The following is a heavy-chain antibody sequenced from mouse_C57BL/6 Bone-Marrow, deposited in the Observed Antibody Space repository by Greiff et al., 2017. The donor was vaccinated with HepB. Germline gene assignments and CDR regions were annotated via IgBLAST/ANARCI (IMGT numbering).Heavy chain of an antibody. CDR1: GFNIKDYY. V-gene: IGHV14-2*01. D-gene: IGHD1-1*01. Sequence: EVQLQQSGAELVKPGASVKLSCTASGFNIKDYYMHWVKQRTEQGLEWIGRIDPEDGETKYAPKFQGKATITADTSSNTAYLQLSSLTSEDTAVYYCARRSITTVVATRPFDYWGQGTTLTVSS. CDR3: ARRSITTVVATRPFDY. CDR2: IDPEDGET. J-gene: IGHJ2*01.